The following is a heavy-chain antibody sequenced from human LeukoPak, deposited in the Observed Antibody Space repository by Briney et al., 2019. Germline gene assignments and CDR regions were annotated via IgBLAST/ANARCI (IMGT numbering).Heavy chain of an antibody. CDR2: IKEDGSEK. Sequence: PGGSLRLSCAASGFSFSGYWMTWVRQAPGKGLEWVANIKEDGSEKYYADFVKGRFTISRDNAKNSLDLQMNSLRAEDTAVYYCARDYYDIFGWFDPWGQGTLVTVSS. CDR3: ARDYYDIFGWFDP. V-gene: IGHV3-7*03. J-gene: IGHJ5*02. CDR1: GFSFSGYW. D-gene: IGHD3-9*01.